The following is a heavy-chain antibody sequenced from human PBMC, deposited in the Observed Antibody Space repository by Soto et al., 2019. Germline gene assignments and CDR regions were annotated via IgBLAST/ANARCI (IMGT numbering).Heavy chain of an antibody. CDR3: VRDWVTLSNNPYNWFDF. Sequence: ASVKVSCKASGYSFTPYSMQWVRQAPGQRLEWMGWINVGKGNTQYSQKFQGRLTITRDTAASTVYMELSSLRSEDTALYYCVRDWVTLSNNPYNWFDFWGEGTLVTVSS. V-gene: IGHV1-3*01. CDR1: GYSFTPYS. CDR2: INVGKGNT. D-gene: IGHD3-16*01. J-gene: IGHJ5*01.